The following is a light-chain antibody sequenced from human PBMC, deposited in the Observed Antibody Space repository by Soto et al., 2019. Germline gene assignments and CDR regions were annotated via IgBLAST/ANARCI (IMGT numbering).Light chain of an antibody. Sequence: DLQMTQSPSTLSASIGDRVTITCRASQTINNWLAWYQQKPGKAPKLLIYKASNLEGEVPSRFRGSGAGTEFTLTISSLQPDDFATYYCQQYESLWTFGQGTKVEVK. CDR2: KAS. V-gene: IGKV1-5*03. CDR3: QQYESLWT. J-gene: IGKJ1*01. CDR1: QTINNW.